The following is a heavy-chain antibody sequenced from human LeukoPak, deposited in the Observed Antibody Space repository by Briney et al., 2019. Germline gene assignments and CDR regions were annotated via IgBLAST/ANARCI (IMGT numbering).Heavy chain of an antibody. CDR3: AREVESWFGDLLSYFDS. V-gene: IGHV4-38-2*02. D-gene: IGHD3-10*01. J-gene: IGHJ4*02. Sequence: PSETLSPTCSVSGFSISTGYSWGWIRQPPGKGLEWIGTIYHRGNTYFNPSLMSRVIISLDTSKNQFSLRLTSVTAADTAVYYCAREVESWFGDLLSYFDSWGQGTQVTVSS. CDR2: IYHRGNT. CDR1: GFSISTGYS.